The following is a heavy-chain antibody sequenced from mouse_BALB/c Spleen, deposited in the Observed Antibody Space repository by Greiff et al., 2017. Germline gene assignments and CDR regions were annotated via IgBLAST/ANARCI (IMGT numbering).Heavy chain of an antibody. CDR3: TREGSGDAMDY. CDR1: GYTFTSYW. CDR2: IYPSDSYT. J-gene: IGHJ4*01. V-gene: IGHV1-69*02. D-gene: IGHD1-3*01. Sequence: QVQLQQSGAELVRPGASVKLSCKASGYTFTSYWINWVKQRPGQGLEWIGNIYPSDSYTNYNQKFKDKATLTVDKSSSTAYMQLSSPTSEDSAVYYCTREGSGDAMDYWGQGTSVTVSS.